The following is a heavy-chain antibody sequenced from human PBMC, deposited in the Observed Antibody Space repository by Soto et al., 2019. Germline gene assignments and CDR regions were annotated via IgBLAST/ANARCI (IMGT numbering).Heavy chain of an antibody. Sequence: QVQLQESGPGLVKPSGTLSLTCAVSGGSISSSNWWSWVRQPPGKGLEWIGEIYHSGSTNYNPSLKRRVTISVDKSKNQFSLKLSSVTAADTAVYYCARAATGGYSGYDVARTYCFDPWGQGTLVTVSS. D-gene: IGHD5-12*01. CDR1: GGSISSSNW. CDR2: IYHSGST. J-gene: IGHJ5*02. V-gene: IGHV4-4*02. CDR3: ARAATGGYSGYDVARTYCFDP.